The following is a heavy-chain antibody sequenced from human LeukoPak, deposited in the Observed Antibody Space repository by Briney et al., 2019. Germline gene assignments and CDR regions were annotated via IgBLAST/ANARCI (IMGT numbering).Heavy chain of an antibody. V-gene: IGHV5-51*01. Sequence: GESLQISCKGSGYSFTSYWIGWVRQMPGKGLEWMGIIYPGDSDTRYSPSFQGQVTISADKSISTAYLQWSSLKASDTAMYYCARPHDYGGNSEFVDYWGQGTLVTVSS. CDR1: GYSFTSYW. J-gene: IGHJ4*02. CDR2: IYPGDSDT. CDR3: ARPHDYGGNSEFVDY. D-gene: IGHD4-23*01.